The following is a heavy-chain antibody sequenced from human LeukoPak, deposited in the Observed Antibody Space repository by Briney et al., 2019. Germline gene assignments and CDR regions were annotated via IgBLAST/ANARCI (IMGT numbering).Heavy chain of an antibody. CDR3: ARVRGTACDC. J-gene: IGHJ4*02. Sequence: GGSLRLSCAASGFSVSTNYMNWVRQAPGKGLEWVSVIYSGGTTYYADSVKGRFTISRDDSKNTLYLQMNSLRAEDTAVYFCARVRGTACDCWGQGTLVTVSS. V-gene: IGHV3-53*01. CDR2: IYSGGTT. D-gene: IGHD2/OR15-2a*01. CDR1: GFSVSTNY.